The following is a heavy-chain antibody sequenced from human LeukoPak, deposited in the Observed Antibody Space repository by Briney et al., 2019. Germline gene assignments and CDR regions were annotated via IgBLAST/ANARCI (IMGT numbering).Heavy chain of an antibody. D-gene: IGHD2-2*01. J-gene: IGHJ4*02. V-gene: IGHV1-69*02. CDR2: IIPILGIA. CDR1: GGTFSSYT. CDR3: ASNYCSSTSCHLRSFDY. Sequence: ASVKVSCKASGGTFSSYTISWVRQAPGQGLEWMGRIIPILGIANYAQKFQGRVTITADKSTSTAYMELSSLRSEDTAVYYCASNYCSSTSCHLRSFDYGGQGTLVTVSS.